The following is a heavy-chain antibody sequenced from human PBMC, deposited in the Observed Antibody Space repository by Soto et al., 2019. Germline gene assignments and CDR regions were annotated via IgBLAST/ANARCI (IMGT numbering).Heavy chain of an antibody. Sequence: GASVKVSCKASGVTFSSYAISWVRQAPGQGLEWMGGIIPIFGTANYAQKFQGRVTITADESTSTAYMELSSLRSEDTAVYYCARDRYYGSGSYNYFDYWGQGTLVTVSS. CDR3: ARDRYYGSGSYNYFDY. CDR2: IIPIFGTA. V-gene: IGHV1-69*13. CDR1: GVTFSSYA. D-gene: IGHD3-10*01. J-gene: IGHJ4*02.